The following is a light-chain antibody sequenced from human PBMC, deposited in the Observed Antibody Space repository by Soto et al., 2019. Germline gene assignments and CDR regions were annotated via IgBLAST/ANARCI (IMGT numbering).Light chain of an antibody. Sequence: QPVLTQPASVSGSPGQSITISCTGTSNDFGDYNAVSWYQQYPGKVPTVMIYEVYKRPSGVSLRFSGSKSGNTASLTISGLQAEDEADYYCCSFAGGTLVFGGGTKLTV. CDR1: SNDFGDYNA. CDR2: EVY. V-gene: IGLV2-23*02. J-gene: IGLJ2*01. CDR3: CSFAGGTLV.